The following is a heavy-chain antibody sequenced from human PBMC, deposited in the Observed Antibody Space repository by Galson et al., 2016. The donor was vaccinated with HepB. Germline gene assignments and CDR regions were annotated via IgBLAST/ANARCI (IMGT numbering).Heavy chain of an antibody. Sequence: SLRLSCAASGFTVGNNYMSWVRQAPGKGLEWVSLIYSGGNTLYADSVKDRFSISRDNSKNTLYLQMNSRSAEDTAVYYCARNPGASTWGWGQGTLVTVAS. D-gene: IGHD6-13*01. CDR2: IYSGGNT. J-gene: IGHJ4*02. CDR3: ARNPGASTWG. V-gene: IGHV3-66*01. CDR1: GFTVGNNY.